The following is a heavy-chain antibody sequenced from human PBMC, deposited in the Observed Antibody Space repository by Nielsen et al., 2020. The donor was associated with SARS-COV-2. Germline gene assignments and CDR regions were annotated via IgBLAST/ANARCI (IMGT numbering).Heavy chain of an antibody. CDR1: GFTFSDYA. CDR2: ISRSGDST. D-gene: IGHD3-16*01. CDR3: AREWGDYYFYMDV. Sequence: GESLKISCAASGFTFSDYAMSWVRQAPGKGLEWVSAISRSGDSTYYADSVKGRFTISRDNSKNTLYLQMNSLRVVDTAVYYCAREWGDYYFYMDVWGKGTTVTVSS. V-gene: IGHV3-23*01. J-gene: IGHJ6*03.